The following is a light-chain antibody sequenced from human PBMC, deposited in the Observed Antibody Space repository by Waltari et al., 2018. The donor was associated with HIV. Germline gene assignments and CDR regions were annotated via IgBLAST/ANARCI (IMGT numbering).Light chain of an antibody. J-gene: IGLJ2*01. CDR3: SSYGGVASYLI. CDR1: SSDVGGYNY. Sequence: QSALTQPASVSGSPGQSITISCTGTSSDVGGYNYVSWYQLHPGKAPKLMIFEVTNRPSGVSNRFSGSKSGNTASLTISGLQAEDEADYYCSSYGGVASYLIFGGGTTLTVL. CDR2: EVT. V-gene: IGLV2-14*01.